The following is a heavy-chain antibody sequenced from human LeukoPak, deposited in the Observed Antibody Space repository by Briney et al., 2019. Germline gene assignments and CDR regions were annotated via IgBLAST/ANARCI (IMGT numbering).Heavy chain of an antibody. CDR2: INHSGST. CDR3: ARGTSGSNDAFDI. Sequence: SETLSLTCAVYGGSFSGYYWTWIRQPPGKGLEWIGKINHSGSTNYDPSLKSRVTISVDTSKNQFSLKLSSVTAADTAVYYCARGTSGSNDAFDIWGQGTMVTVSS. J-gene: IGHJ3*02. D-gene: IGHD1-26*01. CDR1: GGSFSGYY. V-gene: IGHV4-34*01.